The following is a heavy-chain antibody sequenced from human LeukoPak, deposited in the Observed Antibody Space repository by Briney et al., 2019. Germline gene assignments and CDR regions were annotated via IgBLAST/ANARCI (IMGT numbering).Heavy chain of an antibody. J-gene: IGHJ4*02. CDR2: IYSGGST. V-gene: IGHV3-53*05. CDR3: ARDLEDSYHFDY. Sequence: PGGSLRLSCAASGFTVSSNYMSWVRQAPGKGLEWVSVIYSGGSTYYADSVKGRFTISRDNSKNTLYLQMNSLRAEDTAVYYCARDLEDSYHFDYWGQGTLVTVSS. D-gene: IGHD3-3*01. CDR1: GFTVSSNY.